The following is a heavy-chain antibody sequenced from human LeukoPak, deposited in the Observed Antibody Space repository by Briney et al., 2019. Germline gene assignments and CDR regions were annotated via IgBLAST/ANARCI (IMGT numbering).Heavy chain of an antibody. V-gene: IGHV1-24*01. CDR2: FDPEDGET. J-gene: IGHJ5*02. Sequence: ASVKVSCKVSGYTLTELSMHWVRQAPGKGLEWMGGFDPEDGETIYAQKFQGRVTMTEDTSTDTAYMELSSLRSEDTAVYYCATRGRSSTSCGNSNWFDPWGQGTLVTVSS. D-gene: IGHD2-2*01. CDR3: ATRGRSSTSCGNSNWFDP. CDR1: GYTLTELS.